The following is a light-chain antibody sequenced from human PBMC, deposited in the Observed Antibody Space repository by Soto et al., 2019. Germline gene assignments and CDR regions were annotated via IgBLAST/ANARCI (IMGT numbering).Light chain of an antibody. CDR2: GAS. J-gene: IGKJ4*01. CDR1: QGIGRW. CDR3: QQADSFPLT. Sequence: IQMPQSPSFVSASVGDRVAITCRASQGIGRWLAWYQQKPGEAPKLLIYGASGLRSGVPSRFSGSGSGTDFTLTISSLQPEDFATYYCQQADSFPLTFGGGTKVDIK. V-gene: IGKV1-12*01.